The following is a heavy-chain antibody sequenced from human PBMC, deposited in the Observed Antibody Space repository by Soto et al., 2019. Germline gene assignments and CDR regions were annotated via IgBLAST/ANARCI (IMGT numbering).Heavy chain of an antibody. CDR2: ISYDGSNK. J-gene: IGHJ6*02. CDR3: LGVIPYYYGMDV. Sequence: GGSLRLSCAASGFTFSSYAMHWVRQAPGKGLEWVAVISYDGSNKYYADSVKGRFTISRDNSKNTLYLQMNSLRAEDTAVYYCLGVIPYYYGMDVWGQGTTVTVSS. V-gene: IGHV3-30-3*01. CDR1: GFTFSSYA. D-gene: IGHD3-16*02.